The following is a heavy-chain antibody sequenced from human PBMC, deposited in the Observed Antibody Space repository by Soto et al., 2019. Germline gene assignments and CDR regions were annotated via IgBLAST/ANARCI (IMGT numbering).Heavy chain of an antibody. Sequence: QVQLQESGPGLVKPSETLSLTCTVSGGSISSYYWSWIRQPPGKGLEWIWYIYYSGSTNYNPSLESRVTISVDTSKNQFSLKLSSVTAADTAVYYCARLVVVPHCSGGSCYSYYYGMDVWGQGTMVTVSS. V-gene: IGHV4-59*01. J-gene: IGHJ6*02. CDR2: IYYSGST. D-gene: IGHD2-15*01. CDR1: GGSISSYY. CDR3: ARLVVVPHCSGGSCYSYYYGMDV.